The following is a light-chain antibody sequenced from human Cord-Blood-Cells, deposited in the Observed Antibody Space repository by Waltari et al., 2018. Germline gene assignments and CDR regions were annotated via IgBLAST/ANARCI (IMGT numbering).Light chain of an antibody. CDR3: NSRDSSGNLVV. CDR1: SLRSYY. J-gene: IGLJ2*01. Sequence: SSELTQDPAVSVALGQTVRLTCQGDSLRSYYASWYQQKPGQAPVLVIYGKNNRPSGIPDRCSGSSSGNTASLTITGAQAEDEADYYCNSRDSSGNLVVFGGGTKLTVL. CDR2: GKN. V-gene: IGLV3-19*01.